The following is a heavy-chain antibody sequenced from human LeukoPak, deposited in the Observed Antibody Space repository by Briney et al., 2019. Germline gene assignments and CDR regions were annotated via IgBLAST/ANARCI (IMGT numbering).Heavy chain of an antibody. CDR2: IIPILGIA. D-gene: IGHD3-3*01. Sequence: ASVKVSCKASGGTFSSYAISWVRQAPGQGLEWMGRIIPILGIANYAQKFQGRVTITADKSTSTAYMELSSLRSEDTAVHYCARAVLRGMIFDYWGQGTLVTVSS. J-gene: IGHJ4*02. CDR1: GGTFSSYA. V-gene: IGHV1-69*04. CDR3: ARAVLRGMIFDY.